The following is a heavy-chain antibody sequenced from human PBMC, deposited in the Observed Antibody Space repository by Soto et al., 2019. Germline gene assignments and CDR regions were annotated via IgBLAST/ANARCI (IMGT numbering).Heavy chain of an antibody. CDR2: ISYDGSNK. J-gene: IGHJ3*02. CDR3: ARALDYYDSSGSPAFDI. V-gene: IGHV3-30-3*01. D-gene: IGHD3-22*01. CDR1: GFTFSSYA. Sequence: QVQLVESGGGVVQPGRSLRLSCAASGFTFSSYAMHWVRQAPGKGLEWVAVISYDGSNKYYADSVKGRFTISRDNSKNTLYLQMNSLRAEDTAVYYCARALDYYDSSGSPAFDIWGQGTMVTVSS.